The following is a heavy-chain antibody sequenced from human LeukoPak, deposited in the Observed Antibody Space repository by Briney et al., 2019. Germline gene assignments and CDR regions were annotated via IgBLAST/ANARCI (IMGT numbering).Heavy chain of an antibody. Sequence: SETLSLTCTVSGSSINSGSYYWSWIRQPAGKGLEWIGRIYTSGSTNYNPSLKSRVTISLDTSKNQFSLKLSSVTAADTAVYYCARVSYDSSGHSFDYWGQGTLVTVSS. CDR2: IYTSGST. CDR3: ARVSYDSSGHSFDY. V-gene: IGHV4-61*02. D-gene: IGHD3-22*01. J-gene: IGHJ4*02. CDR1: GSSINSGSYY.